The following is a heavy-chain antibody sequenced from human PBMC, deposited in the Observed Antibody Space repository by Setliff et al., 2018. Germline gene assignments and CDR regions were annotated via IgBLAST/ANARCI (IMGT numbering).Heavy chain of an antibody. CDR3: ARGFGYYYDSSGYYFHYGMDV. J-gene: IGHJ6*02. V-gene: IGHV4-59*11. CDR2: IYYSGST. D-gene: IGHD3-22*01. CDR1: GGSISSHY. Sequence: SETLSLTCTVSGGSISSHYWSWIRQPPGKGLEWIGSIYYSGSTNYNPSLKSRVTISVGTSKNQFSLKLSSVTAADTAVYYCARGFGYYYDSSGYYFHYGMDVWGQGTTVTVSS.